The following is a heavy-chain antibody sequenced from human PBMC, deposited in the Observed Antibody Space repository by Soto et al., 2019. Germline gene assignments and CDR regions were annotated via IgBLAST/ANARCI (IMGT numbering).Heavy chain of an antibody. V-gene: IGHV4-59*01. J-gene: IGHJ6*02. D-gene: IGHD6-13*01. CDR2: IYYSGST. CDR3: ARGEQQLVGGYYYYGMDV. Sequence: SETLSLTCTVSGGSISSYYWSWIRQPPGKGLEWIGYIYYSGSTNYNPSLKSRVTISVDTSKNQFSLKLSSVTAADTAVYYCARGEQQLVGGYYYYGMDVWGQGTTVTVSS. CDR1: GGSISSYY.